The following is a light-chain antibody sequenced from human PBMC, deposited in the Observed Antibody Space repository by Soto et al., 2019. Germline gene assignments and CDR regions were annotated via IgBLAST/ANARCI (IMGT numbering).Light chain of an antibody. J-gene: IGKJ1*01. CDR1: QSVTSN. CDR3: QQYNTRPPWT. Sequence: DIVLTQSPATLSLSPGERATLSCRASQSVTSNLAWYQQRPGQAPRLLIYGASTRATGIPATFSGSGSGTEFTLTISSLQSEDFAVYYCQQYNTRPPWTFGQGTKVEFK. V-gene: IGKV3-15*01. CDR2: GAS.